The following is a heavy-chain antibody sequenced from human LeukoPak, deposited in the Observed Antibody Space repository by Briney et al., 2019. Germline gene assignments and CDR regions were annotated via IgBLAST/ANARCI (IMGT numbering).Heavy chain of an antibody. CDR1: GFTLSTYA. Sequence: GGSLRLSCSASGFTLSTYAMHWVRQAPGKGLKYVSGISSNGGSTYYADSVKGRFTISRDNSENTVYLQMSSLRAEDTAVYYCVIRCSGGSCYWFPWGQGTLVTVSS. CDR2: ISSNGGST. D-gene: IGHD2-15*01. V-gene: IGHV3-64D*06. J-gene: IGHJ5*02. CDR3: VIRCSGGSCYWFP.